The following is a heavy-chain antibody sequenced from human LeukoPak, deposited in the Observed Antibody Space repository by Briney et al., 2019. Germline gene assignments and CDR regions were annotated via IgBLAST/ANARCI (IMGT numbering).Heavy chain of an antibody. V-gene: IGHV3-21*01. J-gene: IGHJ6*03. CDR1: GFTFSSYW. CDR2: IISTGSYI. CDR3: ARDWGGYCSSTSCYSHMDV. Sequence: GGSLRLSCAASGFTFSSYWMHWVRQAPGKGLVWVSSIISTGSYIYYADSVKGRFTISRDNAKNSLYLQMNSLRAEDTAVFYCARDWGGYCSSTSCYSHMDVWGKGTTVTVSS. D-gene: IGHD2-2*01.